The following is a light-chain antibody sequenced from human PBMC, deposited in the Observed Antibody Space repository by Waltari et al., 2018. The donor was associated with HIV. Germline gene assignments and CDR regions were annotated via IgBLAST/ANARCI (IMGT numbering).Light chain of an antibody. CDR3: QSYDSSLSGVV. Sequence: QSVLTQPPSVSGAPGQRVTISCTGGSSNIGAGYHVHWYQQLPGTAPKLLIYGTSNRPSGVPDRCSGSKSGTSASLAITGLQAEDEADYYCQSYDSSLSGVVFGGGTKLTVL. CDR1: SSNIGAGYH. CDR2: GTS. V-gene: IGLV1-40*01. J-gene: IGLJ2*01.